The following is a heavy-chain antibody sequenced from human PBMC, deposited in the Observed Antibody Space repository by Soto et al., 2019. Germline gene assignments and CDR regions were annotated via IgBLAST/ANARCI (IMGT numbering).Heavy chain of an antibody. CDR3: ARDLDSGYEGSLWAFDI. CDR2: IKQDGSEK. J-gene: IGHJ3*02. D-gene: IGHD5-12*01. CDR1: GFTFSSYW. Sequence: PGGSLRLSCAASGFTFSSYWVSWVRQAPGKGLEWVANIKQDGSEKYYVDSVKGRFTISRDNAKNSLYLQMNSLRAEDTAVYYCARDLDSGYEGSLWAFDIWGQGTMVTVSS. V-gene: IGHV3-7*01.